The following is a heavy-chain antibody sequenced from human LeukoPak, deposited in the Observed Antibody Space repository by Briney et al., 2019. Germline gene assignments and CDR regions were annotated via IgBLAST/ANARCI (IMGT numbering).Heavy chain of an antibody. CDR1: GFTFSNYW. CDR3: GKNRYSGSLSPFDI. D-gene: IGHD1-26*01. J-gene: IGHJ3*02. V-gene: IGHV3-7*03. CDR2: IKDDGTDK. Sequence: GGSLRLSCAASGFTFSNYWMSWVRQAPGQGLEWVANIKDDGTDKNYMDSVRGRFTISRDNAKSSLSLQLNSLRAEDTAVYYCGKNRYSGSLSPFDIWGQGTMVTVSS.